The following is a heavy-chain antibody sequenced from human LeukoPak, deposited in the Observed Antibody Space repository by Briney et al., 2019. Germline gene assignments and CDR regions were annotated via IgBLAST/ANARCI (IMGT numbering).Heavy chain of an antibody. CDR1: GGSFSGYY. CDR3: ARTGVWGSYGDY. D-gene: IGHD3-16*01. Sequence: SETLSLTCAVYGGSFSGYYWSWIRQPPGKGLVWIGEINHSGSTNYNPSLKSRVTISVDTSKNQFSLKLSSVTAADTAVYYCARTGVWGSYGDYWGQGTLVTVSS. CDR2: INHSGST. V-gene: IGHV4-34*01. J-gene: IGHJ4*02.